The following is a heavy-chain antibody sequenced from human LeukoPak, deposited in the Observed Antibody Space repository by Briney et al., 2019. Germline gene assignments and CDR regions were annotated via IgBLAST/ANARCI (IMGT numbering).Heavy chain of an antibody. D-gene: IGHD3-10*01. CDR2: INHSEST. CDR1: GESFSGYY. J-gene: IGHJ4*02. CDR3: ASRPFGKGIDY. Sequence: SETLSLTCAVYGESFSGYYWSWIRQPPGKGLEWIGDINHSESTNYNASLKSRVTISVDTTKNQVSLNLSSVTAADTAVYYCASRPFGKGIDYWGQGTLVTVSS. V-gene: IGHV4-34*01.